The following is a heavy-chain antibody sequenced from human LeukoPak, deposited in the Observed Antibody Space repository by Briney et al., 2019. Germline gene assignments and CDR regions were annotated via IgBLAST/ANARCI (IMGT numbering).Heavy chain of an antibody. Sequence: GGSLRLSCAPSGFSFDDYAMHWVRQAPGKGLEWVAGISWNSGSIGYADSVKGRFTISRDNAKNSLYLQMNSLRAEDMALYYCARSLPFGDYVWGSYRYTGIDYWGQGTLVTVSS. CDR1: GFSFDDYA. CDR3: ARSLPFGDYVWGSYRYTGIDY. D-gene: IGHD3-16*02. V-gene: IGHV3-9*03. J-gene: IGHJ4*02. CDR2: ISWNSGSI.